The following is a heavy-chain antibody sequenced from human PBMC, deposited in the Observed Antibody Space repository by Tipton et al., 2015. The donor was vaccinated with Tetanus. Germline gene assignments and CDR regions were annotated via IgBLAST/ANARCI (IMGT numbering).Heavy chain of an antibody. CDR3: ARAPNRISRAYDY. Sequence: QSGPEVKKPGASVKVSCKASGYTFTSYAMHWVRQAPGQSLEWMGWINTGNGDTRYSQRFQGRVTITRDTSAGTAYMELSSLRSEDTAVYYCARAPNRISRAYDYWGQGTQITVSS. CDR2: INTGNGDT. V-gene: IGHV1-3*04. CDR1: GYTFTSYA. J-gene: IGHJ4*02. D-gene: IGHD1-14*01.